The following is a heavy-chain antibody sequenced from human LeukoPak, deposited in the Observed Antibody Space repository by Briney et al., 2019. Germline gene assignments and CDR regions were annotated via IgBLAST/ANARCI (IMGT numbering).Heavy chain of an antibody. D-gene: IGHD1-20*01. V-gene: IGHV3-30*18. J-gene: IGHJ4*02. Sequence: GGSLRLSCAASGFTFSSYGMHWVRQAPGKGLEWVAVISYDGSNKYYADSVKGRFTISRDNSKNTLYLQMNSLRAEDTAVYYCAKDHGHYNWNLHGFDYWGQGTLVTVSS. CDR2: ISYDGSNK. CDR1: GFTFSSYG. CDR3: AKDHGHYNWNLHGFDY.